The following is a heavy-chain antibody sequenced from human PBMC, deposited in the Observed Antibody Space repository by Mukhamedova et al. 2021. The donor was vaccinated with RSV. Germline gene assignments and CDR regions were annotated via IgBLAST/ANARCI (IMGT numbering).Heavy chain of an antibody. CDR2: ISYDGSNK. CDR3: ARDLMVVVAATRDY. Sequence: GFTFSSYAMHWVRQAPGKGLEWVAVISYDGSNKYYADSVKGRFTISRDNSKNTLYLQMNGLRAEDTAVYYCARDLMVVVAATRDY. J-gene: IGHJ4*01. CDR1: GFTFSSYA. D-gene: IGHD2-15*01. V-gene: IGHV3-30*04.